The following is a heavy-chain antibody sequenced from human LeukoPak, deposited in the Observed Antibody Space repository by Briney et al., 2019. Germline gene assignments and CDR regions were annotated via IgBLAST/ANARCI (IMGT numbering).Heavy chain of an antibody. V-gene: IGHV4-30-4*08. CDR3: ARVLSEYGDLDY. CDR1: GGSISSGDYY. CDR2: IYYSGST. D-gene: IGHD4-17*01. Sequence: SETLSLTCTISGGSISSGDYYWSWIRQPPGKGLAWIGYIYYSGSTYYNPSLKSRVTISVDTSKNQFSLKLSSVTAADTAVYYCARVLSEYGDLDYWGQGTLVTVSS. J-gene: IGHJ4*02.